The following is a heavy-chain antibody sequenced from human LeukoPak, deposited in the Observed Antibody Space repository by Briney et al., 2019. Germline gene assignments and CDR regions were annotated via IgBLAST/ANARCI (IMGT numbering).Heavy chain of an antibody. CDR3: SRKGSSASSDYGMDV. Sequence: GESLKISCKGSGYSFTSYWISWVRQMPGKGVEWMGRIDPSDSYTNYSPSFQGHVTISADKSISTAYLQWSSLKASDTAMYYCSRKGSSASSDYGMDVWGQGTTVTVSS. D-gene: IGHD2-2*01. J-gene: IGHJ6*02. CDR1: GYSFTSYW. V-gene: IGHV5-10-1*01. CDR2: IDPSDSYT.